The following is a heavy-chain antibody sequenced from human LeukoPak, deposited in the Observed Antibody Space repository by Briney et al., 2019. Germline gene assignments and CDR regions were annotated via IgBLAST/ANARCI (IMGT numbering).Heavy chain of an antibody. V-gene: IGHV1-18*01. CDR1: GYTFTSYG. D-gene: IGHD3-3*01. CDR3: ARGLEVLRFLEWFPGGFDP. CDR2: ISAYNGNT. Sequence: GASVKVSCKASGYTFTSYGISWVRQAPGQGLEWMGWISAYNGNTNYAQKPQGRVTMTTDTSTSTAYMELRSLRSDDTAVYYCARGLEVLRFLEWFPGGFDPWGQGTLVTVSS. J-gene: IGHJ5*02.